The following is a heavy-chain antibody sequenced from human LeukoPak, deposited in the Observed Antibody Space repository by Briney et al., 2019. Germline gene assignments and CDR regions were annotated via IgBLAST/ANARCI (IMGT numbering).Heavy chain of an antibody. V-gene: IGHV3-23*01. J-gene: IGHJ4*02. D-gene: IGHD2-2*01. CDR3: AKGRDSTSCYDN. CDR1: GFIFSDFA. CDR2: ISGSGGGT. Sequence: PGGSPRLSCAASGFIFSDFAMSWVRQAPGKGLEWVSAISGSGGGTYYADSVKGRFTISRDNSKNMLFLQMNSLRAEDTAVYYCAKGRDSTSCYDNWGQGTLVTVSS.